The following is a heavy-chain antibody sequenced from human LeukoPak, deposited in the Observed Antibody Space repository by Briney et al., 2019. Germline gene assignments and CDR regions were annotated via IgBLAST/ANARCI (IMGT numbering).Heavy chain of an antibody. Sequence: GGSLGLSCAASGFTVSSNYMSWVRQAPGKGLEWVSVIYSGGSTYYADSVKGRFTISRDNSKNTLYLQMNSLRAEDTAVYYCARDPPSSDYYDSSGYLDYWGQGTLVTVSS. J-gene: IGHJ4*02. CDR2: IYSGGST. CDR3: ARDPPSSDYYDSSGYLDY. CDR1: GFTVSSNY. D-gene: IGHD3-22*01. V-gene: IGHV3-66*01.